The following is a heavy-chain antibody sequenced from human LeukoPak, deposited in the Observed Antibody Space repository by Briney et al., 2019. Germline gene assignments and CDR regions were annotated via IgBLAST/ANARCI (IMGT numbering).Heavy chain of an antibody. D-gene: IGHD6-19*01. CDR3: ARDCNSGCPGDY. V-gene: IGHV3-21*01. CDR1: GFTFSSYN. CDR2: ISSSNSYI. Sequence: PGGSLRLSCAASGFTFSSYNMNWVRQAPGKGLEWVSFISSSNSYIYYADSVKGRFTISRDNAKNSLYLQMNSLRAEDTAVYYCARDCNSGCPGDYWGQGTLVTVSS. J-gene: IGHJ4*02.